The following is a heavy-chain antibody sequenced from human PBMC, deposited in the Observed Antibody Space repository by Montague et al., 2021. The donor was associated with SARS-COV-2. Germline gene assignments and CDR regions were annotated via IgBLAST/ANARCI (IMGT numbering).Heavy chain of an antibody. V-gene: IGHV2-70*01. CDR2: IDWDDDT. D-gene: IGHD6-19*01. J-gene: IGHJ2*01. Sequence: PALVKPTQTLTLTCTFSGFSVSTSGLCVSWIRQPPGKALEWLALIDWDDDTYYSTSLKTRLAISKDTSKNQVVLTMTDMDPVDTGTYYCARIPEYSSGGGPDWSLALGGRGPLVTVSS. CDR3: ARIPEYSSGGGPDWSLAL. CDR1: GFSVSTSGLC.